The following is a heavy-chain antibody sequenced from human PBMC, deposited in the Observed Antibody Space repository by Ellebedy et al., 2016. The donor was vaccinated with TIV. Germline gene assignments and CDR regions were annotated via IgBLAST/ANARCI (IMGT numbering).Heavy chain of an antibody. CDR3: ARDHRMYSSGWYYFDY. CDR2: IYTSGST. CDR1: GGSISSYY. V-gene: IGHV4-4*07. J-gene: IGHJ4*02. Sequence: SETLSLXXTVSGGSISSYYWGWIRQPAGKGLEWIGRIYTSGSTNYNPSLKSRVTMSVDTSKNQFSLKLSSVTAADTAVYYCARDHRMYSSGWYYFDYWGQGTLVTVSS. D-gene: IGHD6-19*01.